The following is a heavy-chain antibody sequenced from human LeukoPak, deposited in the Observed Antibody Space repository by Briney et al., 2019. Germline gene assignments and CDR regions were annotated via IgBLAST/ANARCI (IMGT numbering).Heavy chain of an antibody. CDR3: ARAPSHPTVTTLHFDY. D-gene: IGHD4-11*01. J-gene: IGHJ4*02. V-gene: IGHV6-1*01. Sequence: SQTLSLTCAISGDSVSSNSAAWNWIRQSQSRGLEWLGRTYYRSKWYNDYAVSVKSRITINPDTSKNQFSLQLNSVTPEDTAVYYCARAPSHPTVTTLHFDYWGQGTLVTVSS. CDR1: GDSVSSNSAA. CDR2: TYYRSKWYN.